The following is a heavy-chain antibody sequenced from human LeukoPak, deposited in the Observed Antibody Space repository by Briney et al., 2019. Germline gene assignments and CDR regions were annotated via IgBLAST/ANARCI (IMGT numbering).Heavy chain of an antibody. D-gene: IGHD5-18*01. J-gene: IGHJ3*02. CDR3: ARGGRGYSDGGAFDI. Sequence: PGGSLRLSCAASGFTFSSYSMNWVRQAPGKGLEWVSYTSSSSSTIYYADSVKGRFTISRDNAKNSLYLQMNSLRAEDTAVYYGARGGRGYSDGGAFDIWGQGTMVTVSS. CDR2: TSSSSSTI. CDR1: GFTFSSYS. V-gene: IGHV3-48*01.